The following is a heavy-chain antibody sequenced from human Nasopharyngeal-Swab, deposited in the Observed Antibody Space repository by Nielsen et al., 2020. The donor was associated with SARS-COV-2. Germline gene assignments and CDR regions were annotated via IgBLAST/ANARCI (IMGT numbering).Heavy chain of an antibody. Sequence: SGPTLVKPTETLTLTCTFSGFTLTSTGEGVGWIRQPPGKALEWLGIMYWDDEEFYSPSLKNRASISKDTPKKQVVLAMTNVDPVDTATYYCAHRRGGYNSGYYFDYWGQGILVTVSS. CDR1: GFTLTSTGEG. CDR2: MYWDDEE. V-gene: IGHV2-5*02. J-gene: IGHJ4*02. D-gene: IGHD5-18*01. CDR3: AHRRGGYNSGYYFDY.